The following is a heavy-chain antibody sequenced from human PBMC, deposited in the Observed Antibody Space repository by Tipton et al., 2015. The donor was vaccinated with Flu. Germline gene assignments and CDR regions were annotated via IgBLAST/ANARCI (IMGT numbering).Heavy chain of an antibody. Sequence: TLSLTCTVSGASVSSGSYYWSWIRQSAGKGLEWIGRIYTTGSTNYNPSLRSRVTISGDTSKNHFSVQLSSVTAADTAVYYCARSPSYSGSGVYPYYFDDWGQGTLVTVSS. J-gene: IGHJ4*02. D-gene: IGHD3-10*01. CDR1: GASVSSGSYY. V-gene: IGHV4-61*02. CDR2: IYTTGST. CDR3: ARSPSYSGSGVYPYYFDD.